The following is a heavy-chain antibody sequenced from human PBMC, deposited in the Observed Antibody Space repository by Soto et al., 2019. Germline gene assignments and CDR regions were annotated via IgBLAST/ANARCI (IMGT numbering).Heavy chain of an antibody. V-gene: IGHV3-33*01. CDR3: ARDASYYRLWRGYYPSRNGMDV. CDR2: IWYDGSKK. D-gene: IGHD3-3*01. Sequence: QVQVVESGGGVVQPGRSLRLSCAASGFTFSSFGMHWVRQAPGKGLEWVSLIWYDGSKKSYGDSVKGRFTISRDNSRNTVYLPMNSLRADDTAVYYCARDASYYRLWRGYYPSRNGMDVWGQGSTVTVAS. J-gene: IGHJ6*02. CDR1: GFTFSSFG.